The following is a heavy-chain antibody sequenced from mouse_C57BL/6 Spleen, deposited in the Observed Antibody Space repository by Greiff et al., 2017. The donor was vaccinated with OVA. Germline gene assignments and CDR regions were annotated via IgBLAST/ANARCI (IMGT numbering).Heavy chain of an antibody. CDR2: IYPGDGDT. D-gene: IGHD2-3*01. CDR1: GYAFSSSW. J-gene: IGHJ2*01. V-gene: IGHV1-82*01. CDR3: ARYDDGYLDY. Sequence: VKLQQSGPELVKPGASVKISCKASGYAFSSSWMNWVKQRPGKGLEWIGRIYPGDGDTNYNGKFKGKATLTADKSSSTAYMQLSSLTSEDSAVYFCARYDDGYLDYWGQGTTLTVSS.